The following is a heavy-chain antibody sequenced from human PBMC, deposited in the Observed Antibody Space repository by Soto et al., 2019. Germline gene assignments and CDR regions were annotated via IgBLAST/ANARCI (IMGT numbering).Heavy chain of an antibody. CDR1: GYTFTSYG. J-gene: IGHJ4*02. Sequence: QVQLVQSGAEVKKPGASVKVSCKASGYTFTSYGISWVRQAPGQGLEWMGWISAYNGNTNYAQKLQGRVTMTTDTSTRTAYMELRSLRSDDTAVYYCARAPKPFPVVPAAIEDYWGQGTLVTVSS. CDR2: ISAYNGNT. V-gene: IGHV1-18*01. CDR3: ARAPKPFPVVPAAIEDY. D-gene: IGHD2-2*02.